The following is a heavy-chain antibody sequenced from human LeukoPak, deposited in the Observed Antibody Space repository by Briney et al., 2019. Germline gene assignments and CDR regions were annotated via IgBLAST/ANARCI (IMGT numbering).Heavy chain of an antibody. CDR2: ISYDGSNK. CDR3: AARQGTKLNNWFDP. V-gene: IGHV3-30-3*01. D-gene: IGHD2-8*01. CDR1: GFTFSSYA. J-gene: IGHJ5*02. Sequence: GGSLRLSCAASGFTFSSYAIHWVRQAPGKGLEWVAVISYDGSNKYYADSVKGRFTISRDNSKNTLYLQMNSLRAEVTAVYYCAARQGTKLNNWFDPWGQGTLVTVSS.